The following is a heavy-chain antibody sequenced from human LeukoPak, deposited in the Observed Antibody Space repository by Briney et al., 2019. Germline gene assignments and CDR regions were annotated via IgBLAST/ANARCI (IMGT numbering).Heavy chain of an antibody. CDR1: GGSISSNNYY. CDR3: ARVICSGGSCRFDY. V-gene: IGHV4-61*09. CDR2: IYTSGST. D-gene: IGHD2-15*01. J-gene: IGHJ4*02. Sequence: PSQTLSLTCTVSGGSISSNNYYWSWIRQPAGTGLEWIGHIYTSGSTNYNPSLKSRVTMSIDTSKNQFSLKLRSVTAADTAVYYCARVICSGGSCRFDYWGQGTLVTVSS.